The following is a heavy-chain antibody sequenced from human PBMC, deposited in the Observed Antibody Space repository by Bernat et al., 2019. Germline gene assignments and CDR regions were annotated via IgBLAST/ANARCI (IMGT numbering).Heavy chain of an antibody. J-gene: IGHJ1*01. V-gene: IGHV3-23*01. Sequence: EVQLLESGGGLVQPGGSLRLSCAASGFTFSSYAMSWVRQAPGKGLEWVSAISGSGGSTYYAGSVKGRFTISRDNSKNTLYLQMNSLRAEDTAVYYCAKDFRGVIGVVLGYFQHWGQGTLVTVSS. CDR3: AKDFRGVIGVVLGYFQH. CDR1: GFTFSSYA. D-gene: IGHD3-22*01. CDR2: ISGSGGST.